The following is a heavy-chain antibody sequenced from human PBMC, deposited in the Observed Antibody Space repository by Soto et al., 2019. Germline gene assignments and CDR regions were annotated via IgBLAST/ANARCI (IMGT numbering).Heavy chain of an antibody. CDR2: IIPIFGTA. Sequence: QVQLVQSGAEVNKPGSSVKVSCKASGGTFSSYAISWVLQAPGQGLEWMGGIIPIFGTANYAQKFQGRVTITADKSTSTAYMELSSLRSEDTAVYYCASTPSVDTAMVSPYYYYGMDVWGQGTTVTVSS. V-gene: IGHV1-69*06. CDR3: ASTPSVDTAMVSPYYYYGMDV. CDR1: GGTFSSYA. J-gene: IGHJ6*02. D-gene: IGHD5-18*01.